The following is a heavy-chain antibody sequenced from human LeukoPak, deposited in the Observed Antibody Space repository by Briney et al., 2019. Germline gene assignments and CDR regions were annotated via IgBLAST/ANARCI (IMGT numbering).Heavy chain of an antibody. Sequence: GGSLRLSCAASGFTFSSYEMNWVRQAPGKGLEWVSYISSGSSSISYADSVKGRFTISRDNAKNSLYLQMNSLRVEDTAVYYCARGGIAARFAYWGQGTLVTVSS. V-gene: IGHV3-48*03. CDR2: ISSGSSSI. CDR1: GFTFSSYE. D-gene: IGHD6-6*01. J-gene: IGHJ4*02. CDR3: ARGGIAARFAY.